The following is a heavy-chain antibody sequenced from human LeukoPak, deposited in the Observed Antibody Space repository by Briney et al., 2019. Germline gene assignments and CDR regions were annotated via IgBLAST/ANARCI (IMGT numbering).Heavy chain of an antibody. Sequence: GASVKVSCKASGYTFTSYYMHWVRQAPGQGLEWLGWISTYDDNIKYAQSLQGRLTLTIDTSTSTAYMELRSLTSDDTAVYYCARETYSNILTGTDYWGPGTLVTVSS. J-gene: IGHJ4*02. CDR2: ISTYDDNI. D-gene: IGHD3-9*01. CDR3: ARETYSNILTGTDY. V-gene: IGHV1-18*04. CDR1: GYTFTSYY.